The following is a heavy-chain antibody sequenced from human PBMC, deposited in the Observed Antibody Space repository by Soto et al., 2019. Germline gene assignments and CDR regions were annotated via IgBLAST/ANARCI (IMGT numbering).Heavy chain of an antibody. Sequence: EVQLVESGGGLVKPGGSLRLSCAASGFTLSNAWMHWVRQTPGKGLEWVGRIKSKTDGGTADYAAPVKGRFTXXXXXSXXXXXXQMNSLNTEDTAVYYCCTDQGDSSSWYHFDYWGQGTSVTVSS. CDR2: IKSKTDGGTA. CDR1: GFTLSNAW. V-gene: IGHV3-15*07. J-gene: IGHJ4*02. D-gene: IGHD6-13*01. CDR3: CTDQGDSSSWYHFDY.